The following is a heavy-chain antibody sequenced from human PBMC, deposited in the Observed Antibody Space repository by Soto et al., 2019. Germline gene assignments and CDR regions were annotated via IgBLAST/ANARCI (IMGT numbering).Heavy chain of an antibody. CDR3: ARKRRSSNYYYYYYMDV. CDR1: GFTVSSNY. V-gene: IGHV3-66*01. CDR2: IYSGGST. Sequence: GGSLRLSCAASGFTVSSNYMSWVRQAPGKGLEWVSVIYSGGSTYYADSGKGRFTISRDNSKNTLYLQMNSLRAEDTAVYYCARKRRSSNYYYYYYMDVWGKGTTVTVSS. D-gene: IGHD2-2*01. J-gene: IGHJ6*03.